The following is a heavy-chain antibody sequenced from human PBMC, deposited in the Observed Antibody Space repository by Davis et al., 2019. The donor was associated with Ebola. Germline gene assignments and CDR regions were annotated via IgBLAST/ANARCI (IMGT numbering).Heavy chain of an antibody. Sequence: GESLKISCTASGFTFGDYSMSWFRQAPGKGLEWVGFIRSKAYGGTTEYAASVKGRFTISRDDSKSIAYLQMNSLKTEDTAVYYCTREGSSSSLFDYWGQGTLVTVSS. V-gene: IGHV3-49*03. CDR1: GFTFGDYS. J-gene: IGHJ4*02. D-gene: IGHD6-6*01. CDR2: IRSKAYGGTT. CDR3: TREGSSSSLFDY.